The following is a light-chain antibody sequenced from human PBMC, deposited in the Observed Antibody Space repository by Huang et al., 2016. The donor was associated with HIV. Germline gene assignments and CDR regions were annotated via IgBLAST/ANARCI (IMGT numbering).Light chain of an antibody. Sequence: VMTQSPATLPVSPGERATLSCRARQSVNTNLAWYQKKPGQAPRPLIYSASTRVTGNPARFSGSGSGTNFTLSISSLQSEDFALYYCHQYNDWPRTFGQGTKVEVK. CDR1: QSVNTN. V-gene: IGKV3-15*01. CDR2: SAS. J-gene: IGKJ1*01. CDR3: HQYNDWPRT.